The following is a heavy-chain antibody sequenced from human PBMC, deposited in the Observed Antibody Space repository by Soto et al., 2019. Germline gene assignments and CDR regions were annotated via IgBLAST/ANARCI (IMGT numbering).Heavy chain of an antibody. CDR3: ARNDYSNYPNYFDY. J-gene: IGHJ4*02. Sequence: GGSLRLSCAASGFTFSSYAMHWVRQAPGKGLEWVAVISYDGSNKYYADSVKGRFTISRDNSKNTLYLQMNSLRAEGTAVYYCARNDYSNYPNYFDYWGQGTLVTVSS. D-gene: IGHD4-4*01. CDR1: GFTFSSYA. V-gene: IGHV3-30-3*01. CDR2: ISYDGSNK.